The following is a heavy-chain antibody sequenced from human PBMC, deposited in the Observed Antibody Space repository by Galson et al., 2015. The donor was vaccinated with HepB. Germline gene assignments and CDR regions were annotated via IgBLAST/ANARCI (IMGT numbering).Heavy chain of an antibody. D-gene: IGHD7-27*01. CDR2: ISSSSSYI. CDR3: ARALPPNWAV. Sequence: SLRLSCAASGFTFSSYSVNWVRQAPGKGLEWVSSISSSSSYIYYADSVKGRFTISRDNAKNSLYLQMNSLRAEDTAVYYCARALPPNWAVWGQGTLVTVSS. CDR1: GFTFSSYS. J-gene: IGHJ4*02. V-gene: IGHV3-21*01.